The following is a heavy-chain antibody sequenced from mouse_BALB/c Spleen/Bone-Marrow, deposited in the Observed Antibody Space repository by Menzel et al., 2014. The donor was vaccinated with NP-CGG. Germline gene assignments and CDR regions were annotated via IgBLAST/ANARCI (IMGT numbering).Heavy chain of an antibody. J-gene: IGHJ2*01. D-gene: IGHD2-10*02. CDR1: GYTFXNYW. CDR3: AREEYGNYDRFIDY. V-gene: IGHV1-63*02. Sequence: QVQLKQSGAELVRPGTSVKISCKASGYTFXNYWLSWVKQRPGHGLEWIGDIYPGGGYTNFNERFKGKATLTADTSSSTAYMQLSSLTSEDSAVYFCAREEYGNYDRFIDYWGQGTTLTVSS. CDR2: IYPGGGYT.